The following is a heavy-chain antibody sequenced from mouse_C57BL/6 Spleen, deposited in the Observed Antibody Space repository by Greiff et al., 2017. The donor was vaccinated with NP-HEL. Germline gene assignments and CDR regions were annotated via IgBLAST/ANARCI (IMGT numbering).Heavy chain of an antibody. CDR3: ARAYGSSLNY. CDR1: GYTFTSYW. CDR2: IHPNSGST. J-gene: IGHJ2*01. V-gene: IGHV1-64*01. D-gene: IGHD1-1*01. Sequence: QVQLQQPGAELVKPGASVKLSCKASGYTFTSYWMHWVKQRPGQGLEWIGMIHPNSGSTNYNEKFKSKATLTVDKCSSTAYMQLSSLTSEDSAVYYCARAYGSSLNYWGQGTTLTVSS.